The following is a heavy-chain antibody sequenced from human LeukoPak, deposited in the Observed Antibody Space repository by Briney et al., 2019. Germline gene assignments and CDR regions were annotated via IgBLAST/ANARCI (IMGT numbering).Heavy chain of an antibody. V-gene: IGHV3-30*03. D-gene: IGHD4/OR15-4a*01. CDR1: GFTFSNFG. CDR2: ISYDGKNE. CDR3: ARDSSYGSNFDHFDY. J-gene: IGHJ4*02. Sequence: GGSLRLSCAASGFTFSNFGMHWVRQAPGKGLEWVAVISYDGKNEYYTDSVKGRFTISRDNAKNSLYLQMNSLRAEDTAVYYCARDSSYGSNFDHFDYWGQGTLVTVAS.